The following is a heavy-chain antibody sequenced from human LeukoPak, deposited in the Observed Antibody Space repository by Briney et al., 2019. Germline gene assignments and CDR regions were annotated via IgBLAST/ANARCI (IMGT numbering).Heavy chain of an antibody. Sequence: SETLSLTCTVSGGSISSSSYYWGWIRQPPGKGLEWIGEINHSGSTNYNPSLKSRVTISVDTSKNQFSLKLSSVTAADTAVYYCAKGRGPYYFDYWGQGTLVTVSS. CDR2: INHSGST. J-gene: IGHJ4*02. V-gene: IGHV4-39*07. CDR3: AKGRGPYYFDY. CDR1: GGSISSSSYY.